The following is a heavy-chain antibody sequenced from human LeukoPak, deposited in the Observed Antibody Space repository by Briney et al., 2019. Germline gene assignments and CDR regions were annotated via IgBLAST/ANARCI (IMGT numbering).Heavy chain of an antibody. J-gene: IGHJ5*02. CDR2: ISAYNGNT. Sequence: ASVKVSCKASGYAFTNYGISWVGQAPGQGLEWMGWISAYNGNTNYAQKLQGRVTMTTDTSTTTVYMELRSLRSDDTAVYYCARRTVTSADDWFDPWGQGTLVTVSS. CDR1: GYAFTNYG. CDR3: ARRTVTSADDWFDP. V-gene: IGHV1-18*01. D-gene: IGHD4-17*01.